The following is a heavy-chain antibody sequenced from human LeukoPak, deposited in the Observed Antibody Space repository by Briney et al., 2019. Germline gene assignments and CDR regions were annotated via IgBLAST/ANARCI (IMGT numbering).Heavy chain of an antibody. V-gene: IGHV4-59*08. D-gene: IGHD3-16*01. CDR3: ARPRGEFHYYAFDI. Sequence: PSETLSLTCTVSGGSISSYYWSWIRQPPGKGLDWIGYIYYSGNTNYNPSLNSRFTMKVDTSTNQLSLKLSSVTAANTAVYYCARPRGEFHYYAFDIWGHGTMVTVSS. J-gene: IGHJ3*02. CDR2: IYYSGNT. CDR1: GGSISSYY.